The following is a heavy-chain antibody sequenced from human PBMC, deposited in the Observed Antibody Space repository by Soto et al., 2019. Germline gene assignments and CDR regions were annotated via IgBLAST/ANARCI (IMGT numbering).Heavy chain of an antibody. CDR1: GFSLSSARMS. CDR2: IFSSDAK. D-gene: IGHD3-10*01. J-gene: IGHJ4*02. Sequence: SGPTLVNPTETRTLTCTVSGFSLSSARMSVSWIRQPPGKALEWLAHIFSSDAKSYSASLKSRLTISKDTSKSQVVLTMTNMNPVDTATYYCTRIRGWGWLGPNDYWGQGTLVTVSS. V-gene: IGHV2-26*01. CDR3: TRIRGWGWLGPNDY.